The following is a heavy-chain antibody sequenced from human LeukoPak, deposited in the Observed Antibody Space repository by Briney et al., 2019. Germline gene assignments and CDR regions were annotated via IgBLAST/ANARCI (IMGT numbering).Heavy chain of an antibody. CDR2: INPSGGST. V-gene: IGHV1-46*01. D-gene: IGHD2-15*01. Sequence: ASVKVSCTASGYTFTSYYMHWVRPAPGQGLEWMGIINPSGGSTSYAQKFQGRVTMTRDTSTSTLYMELSSLRSEDTAVYYCARAEGSGGSGWYFDYWGQGTLVTVSS. J-gene: IGHJ4*02. CDR3: ARAEGSGGSGWYFDY. CDR1: GYTFTSYY.